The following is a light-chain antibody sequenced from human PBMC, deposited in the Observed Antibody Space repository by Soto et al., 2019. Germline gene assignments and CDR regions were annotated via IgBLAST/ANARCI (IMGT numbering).Light chain of an antibody. V-gene: IGKV1-5*01. J-gene: IGKJ1*01. CDR2: GSY. CDR3: QQYSSAWGT. CDR1: QSVSGG. Sequence: RMTQSPSSLSASVGDRVTITCRASQSVSGGLGWFQQRPGEAPKLLIFGSYGLESGVPPRFSGSGSGTEFSLTISSLQPDDFATYYCQQYSSAWGTFGQGTKVDI.